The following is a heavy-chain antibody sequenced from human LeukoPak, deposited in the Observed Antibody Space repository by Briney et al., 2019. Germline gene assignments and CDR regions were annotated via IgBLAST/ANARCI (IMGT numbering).Heavy chain of an antibody. J-gene: IGHJ3*02. D-gene: IGHD2-2*01. CDR3: VRDQKAIPWAFDI. CDR2: ISTYNGNT. Sequence: EASVKVSCKASGYTFTSYGISWMRQAPGQGLEWMGWISTYNGNTDYAQKLQGRVTITTDTSTSTAYMELRSLRSDDTAVYFCVRDQKAIPWAFDIWGQGTMVTVSS. CDR1: GYTFTSYG. V-gene: IGHV1-18*01.